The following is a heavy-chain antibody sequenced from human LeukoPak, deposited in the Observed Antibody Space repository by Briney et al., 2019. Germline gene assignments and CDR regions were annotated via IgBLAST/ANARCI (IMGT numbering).Heavy chain of an antibody. V-gene: IGHV4-4*07. D-gene: IGHD4-17*01. CDR2: LYNNGST. CDR1: DASVSGYY. Sequence: PAETLSLTCTVSDASVSGYYWSWIRLPAGKGLEWIGRLYNNGSTNCNPSLKSRVTMSVDTSKNQLSLRLKSVTAADTAVYYCTRDIGSGDYVFFDSWDQGTRVIVSS. CDR3: TRDIGSGDYVFFDS. J-gene: IGHJ4*02.